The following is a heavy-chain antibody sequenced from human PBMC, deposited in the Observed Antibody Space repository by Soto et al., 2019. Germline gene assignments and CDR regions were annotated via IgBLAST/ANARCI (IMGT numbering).Heavy chain of an antibody. D-gene: IGHD6-19*01. CDR1: GFTFSSYA. CDR2: ISGSGGST. J-gene: IGHJ5*02. V-gene: IGHV3-23*01. CDR3: ANLDGGSSGWYSPNNWFDP. Sequence: PGGSLRLSCAASGFTFSSYAMSWVRQAPGKGLEWVSAISGSGGSTYYADSVKGRFTISRDNSKNTLYLQMNSLRAEDTAVYYCANLDGGSSGWYSPNNWFDPWGQGTLVTVSS.